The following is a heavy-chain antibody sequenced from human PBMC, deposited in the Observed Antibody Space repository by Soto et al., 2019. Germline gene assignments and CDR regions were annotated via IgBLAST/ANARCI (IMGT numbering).Heavy chain of an antibody. CDR2: IYYSGGT. J-gene: IGHJ4*02. CDR1: GGSISSYY. Sequence: PSETLSLTCTVSGGSISSYYWSWIRQPPGKGLEWIGYIYYSGGTNYNPSLKSRVTISVDTSKNQFSLKLSSVTAADTAVYYCARMGVWWELHYEVPAIDYWGQGTLVTVSS. V-gene: IGHV4-59*01. CDR3: ARMGVWWELHYEVPAIDY. D-gene: IGHD2-15*01.